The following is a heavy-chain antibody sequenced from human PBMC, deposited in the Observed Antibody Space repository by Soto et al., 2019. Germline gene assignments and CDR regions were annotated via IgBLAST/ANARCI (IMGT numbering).Heavy chain of an antibody. Sequence: QVQLVQSGAEVKRPGASVKVSCKASGYNFTGNYLHWVRQAPGQGREWMGWINPNSGGTKYAQKFRGWVTMTRDTSINTAYMELRRLKSDDTALYYCAREHSAVTGTGFDYWGQGTLVTVSS. CDR2: INPNSGGT. D-gene: IGHD6-19*01. V-gene: IGHV1-2*04. CDR3: AREHSAVTGTGFDY. J-gene: IGHJ4*02. CDR1: GYNFTGNY.